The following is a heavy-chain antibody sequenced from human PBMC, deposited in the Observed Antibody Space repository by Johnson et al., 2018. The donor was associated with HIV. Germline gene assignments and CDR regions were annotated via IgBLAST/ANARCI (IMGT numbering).Heavy chain of an antibody. D-gene: IGHD5-18*01. CDR1: GFTFSSYG. CDR3: AGDRGGYSYGYDSDAFDI. V-gene: IGHV3-30*03. J-gene: IGHJ3*02. Sequence: QVQLVESGGGVVQPGRSLRLSCAASGFTFSSYGMHWVRQAPGKGLEWVAVISYDGSNKYYADSVKGRVPISRDNSKNTLYLQMNSLRAEDTAVYYCAGDRGGYSYGYDSDAFDIWGQGTMVTVSS. CDR2: ISYDGSNK.